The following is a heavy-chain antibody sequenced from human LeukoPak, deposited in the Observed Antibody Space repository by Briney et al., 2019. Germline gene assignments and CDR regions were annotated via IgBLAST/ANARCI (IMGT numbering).Heavy chain of an antibody. CDR2: IYYSGST. CDR1: GGSISSSSYY. D-gene: IGHD3-22*01. V-gene: IGHV4-39*07. J-gene: IGHJ5*02. CDR3: ARDTYYYDSSGYSVLDWFDP. Sequence: SETLSLTCTVSGGSISSSSYYWGWIRQPPGKGLEWIGSIYYSGSTYYNPSLKSRVTISVDTSKNQFSLKLSSVTAADTAVYYCARDTYYYDSSGYSVLDWFDPWGQGTLVTVSS.